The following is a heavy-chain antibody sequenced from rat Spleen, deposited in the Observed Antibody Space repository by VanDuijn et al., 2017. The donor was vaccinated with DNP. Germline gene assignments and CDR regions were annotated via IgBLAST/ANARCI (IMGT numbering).Heavy chain of an antibody. Sequence: EVKLVESGGGLVQPGRSLKLSCAASGLNFNDYWMGWVRQAPGKGLKWIGEINKDSNIINYSPSLQDRFTISRYKFQNSLFLQLINLGSEDTAIYYCVTRGTGSHNWFADWGQGTPVTVSS. D-gene: IGHD5-1*01. J-gene: IGHJ3*01. CDR1: GLNFNDYW. CDR2: INKDSNII. CDR3: VTRGTGSHNWFAD. V-gene: IGHV4-2*01.